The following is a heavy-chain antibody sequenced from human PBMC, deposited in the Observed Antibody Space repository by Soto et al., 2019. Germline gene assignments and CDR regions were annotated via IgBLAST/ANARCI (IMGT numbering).Heavy chain of an antibody. CDR1: GGSFSGYY. V-gene: IGHV4-34*01. J-gene: IGHJ4*02. D-gene: IGHD2-8*01. CDR3: ARGPVRCYFDY. CDR2: INHSGST. Sequence: PSETLSLTCAVYGGSFSGYYWSWIRRPPGKGLEWIGEINHSGSTNYNPSLKSRVTISVDTSKNQFSLKLSSVTAADTAVYYCARGPVRCYFDYWGQGTLVTVSS.